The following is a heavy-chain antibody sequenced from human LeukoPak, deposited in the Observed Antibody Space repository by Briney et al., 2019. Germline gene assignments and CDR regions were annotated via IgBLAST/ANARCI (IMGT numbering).Heavy chain of an antibody. CDR3: ASPIGSSSWYRDGMDV. CDR1: GYTFTSYD. V-gene: IGHV1-8*01. Sequence: ASVKVSCKASGYTFTSYDINWVRQATGQGLEWMGWMNPNSGNTGYAQKFQGRVTMTRNTSISTAYMELSSLRSEDTAVYYCASPIGSSSWYRDGMDVWGQGTTVTVSS. J-gene: IGHJ6*02. CDR2: MNPNSGNT. D-gene: IGHD6-13*01.